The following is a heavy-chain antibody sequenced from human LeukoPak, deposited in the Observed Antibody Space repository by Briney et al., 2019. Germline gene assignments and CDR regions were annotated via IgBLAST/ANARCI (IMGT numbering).Heavy chain of an antibody. CDR2: IFYSGPT. CDR1: GGSISSHS. V-gene: IGHV4-59*11. CDR3: ARDYYDSRGDAFDI. Sequence: SETLSLTCTVSGGSISSHSWSWLRPPPGKGLEWIGYIFYSGPTNYSPSLKSRVTITVDTSKNQFSLRLSSVTAAYTAVYYCARDYYDSRGDAFDIWVQGTMVTVS. D-gene: IGHD3-22*01. J-gene: IGHJ3*02.